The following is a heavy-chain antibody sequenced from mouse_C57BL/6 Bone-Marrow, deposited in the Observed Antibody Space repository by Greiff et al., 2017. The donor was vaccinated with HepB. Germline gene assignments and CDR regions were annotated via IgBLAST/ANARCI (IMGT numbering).Heavy chain of an antibody. CDR1: GFTFSDYG. J-gene: IGHJ4*01. Sequence: EVQRVESGGGLVKPGGSLKLSCAASGFTFSDYGMHWVRQAPEKGLEWVAYISSGSSTIYYADTVKGRFTISRDNAKNTLFLQMTSLRSEDTAMYYCARLYGSSYHYAMDYWGQGTSVTVSS. D-gene: IGHD1-1*01. CDR2: ISSGSSTI. V-gene: IGHV5-17*01. CDR3: ARLYGSSYHYAMDY.